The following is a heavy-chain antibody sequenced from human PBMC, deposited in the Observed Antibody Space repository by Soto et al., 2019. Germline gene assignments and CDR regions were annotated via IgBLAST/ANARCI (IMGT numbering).Heavy chain of an antibody. D-gene: IGHD6-13*01. CDR1: GGSFSGYY. Sequence: SETLSLTCAVYGGSFSGYYWSWIRQPPGKGLEWIGEINHSGSTNYNPSLKSRVTISVDTSENQFSLKLSSVTAADTAVYYCARGGRIAAAGMVYWGQGALVTVSS. J-gene: IGHJ4*02. CDR3: ARGGRIAAAGMVY. V-gene: IGHV4-34*01. CDR2: INHSGST.